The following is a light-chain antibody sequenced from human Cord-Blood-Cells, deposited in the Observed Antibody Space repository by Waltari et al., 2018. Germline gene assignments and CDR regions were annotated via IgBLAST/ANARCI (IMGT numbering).Light chain of an antibody. CDR1: SSDVGSYNI. CDR3: CSYAGSVV. Sequence: QSALTQPASVSGSPGQSITISCTGPSSDVGSYNIVSWYQHHPGKAPKLMIYEGSKRPSGVSNRFSGSKSGNTASLTISGLQAEDEADYYCCSYAGSVVFGGGTKLTVL. V-gene: IGLV2-23*01. CDR2: EGS. J-gene: IGLJ2*01.